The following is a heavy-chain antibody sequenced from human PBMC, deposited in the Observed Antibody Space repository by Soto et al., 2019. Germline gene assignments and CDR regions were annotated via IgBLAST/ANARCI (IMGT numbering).Heavy chain of an antibody. CDR2: IWYDGSNK. Sequence: QVQLVESGGGVVQPGRFLRLSCAASGFTFSSYGMHWVRQAPGKGLEWVAVIWYDGSNKYYADSVKGRFTISRDNSKNTLYLQMNSLRAEDTAVYYCARAPLYSSSWYYGYWGQGTLVTVSS. D-gene: IGHD6-13*01. J-gene: IGHJ4*02. CDR3: ARAPLYSSSWYYGY. CDR1: GFTFSSYG. V-gene: IGHV3-33*01.